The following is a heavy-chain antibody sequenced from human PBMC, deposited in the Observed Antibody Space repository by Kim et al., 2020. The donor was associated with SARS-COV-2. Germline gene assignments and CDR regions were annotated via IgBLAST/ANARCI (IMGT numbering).Heavy chain of an antibody. CDR1: GFTFNNYW. V-gene: IGHV3-7*01. J-gene: IGHJ6*02. CDR2: IKQDGSEK. Sequence: GGSLRLSCAASGFTFNNYWMSWVRQAPGKGLEWVANIKQDGSEKYYMDSVKGRFTISRDDAKNSLYLEMSSLRAEDTAVYYCVRDPLSGGHRRGSWGRENYYYYGMDVWGQGTTVTVSS. CDR3: VRDPLSGGHRRGSWGRENYYYYGMDV. D-gene: IGHD1-26*01.